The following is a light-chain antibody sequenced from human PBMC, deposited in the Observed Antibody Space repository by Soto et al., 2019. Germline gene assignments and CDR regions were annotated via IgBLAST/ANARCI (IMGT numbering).Light chain of an antibody. Sequence: EIVMTQSPATLSVSPGERATLSCRASQSVNIYLAWYQQKPGQAPRLLIFGASSRATGIPARFSGSGSGTEFNLTISSPQSEDFAVYFCQQYDDWLRLTFGGGTKVEIK. CDR2: GAS. J-gene: IGKJ4*01. V-gene: IGKV3D-15*01. CDR3: QQYDDWLRLT. CDR1: QSVNIY.